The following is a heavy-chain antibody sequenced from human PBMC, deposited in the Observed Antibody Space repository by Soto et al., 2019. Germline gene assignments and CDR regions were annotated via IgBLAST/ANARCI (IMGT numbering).Heavy chain of an antibody. V-gene: IGHV4-59*08. CDR3: ARLWGWSVYY. J-gene: IGHJ4*02. D-gene: IGHD3-16*01. CDR2: SYYSGGT. CDR1: GCSISSYY. Sequence: QVQLQESGPGLVKPSETLSLTCTVSGCSISSYYWSWIRQPPGKGLEWIGYSYYSGGTNYNPSLKSQVTISVDTSKNQFSLKLSSVTAADTAVYYCARLWGWSVYYWGQGTLVTVSS.